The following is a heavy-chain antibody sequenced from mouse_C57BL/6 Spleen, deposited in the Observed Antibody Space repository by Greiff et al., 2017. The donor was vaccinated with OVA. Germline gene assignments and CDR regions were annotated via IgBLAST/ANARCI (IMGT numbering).Heavy chain of an antibody. CDR3: AMRAVVATEGNAMDY. Sequence: VKLQQPGAELVKPGASVKVSCKASGYTFTSYWMHWVKQRPGQGLEWIGRIHPSDSDTNYNQKFKGKATLTVDKSSSTAYMQLSSLTSEDSAVYDCAMRAVVATEGNAMDYWGQGTSVTVSS. J-gene: IGHJ4*01. CDR1: GYTFTSYW. D-gene: IGHD1-1*01. V-gene: IGHV1-74*01. CDR2: IHPSDSDT.